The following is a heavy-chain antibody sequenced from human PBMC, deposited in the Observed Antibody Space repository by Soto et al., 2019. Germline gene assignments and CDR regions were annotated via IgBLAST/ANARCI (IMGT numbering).Heavy chain of an antibody. D-gene: IGHD2-2*02. Sequence: GGSLRLSCAASGFNFSGSAIHWVRQASGKGLEWVGRIRSRANNYATSSAASVKGRFKFSRDDSKNTAYLQMSTLKTEDTAVYYCNRGQGAPIGDYYDHGMDVWGQGTPVTVSS. J-gene: IGHJ6*02. CDR2: IRSRANNYAT. V-gene: IGHV3-73*01. CDR1: GFNFSGSA. CDR3: NRGQGAPIGDYYDHGMDV.